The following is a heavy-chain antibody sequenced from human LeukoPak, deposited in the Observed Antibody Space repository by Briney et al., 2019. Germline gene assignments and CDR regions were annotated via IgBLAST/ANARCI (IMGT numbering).Heavy chain of an antibody. D-gene: IGHD2-2*02. V-gene: IGHV1-18*01. Sequence: ASVKVSCKASGYTFTSYGISWVRQAPGQGLEWMGWISAYNGNTNYAQKLQGRVTMTTDTSTSTAYMELRSLRSDDTAVYYCARGIGDCSSTSCYTSVWFDPWGQGTLVTVSS. CDR2: ISAYNGNT. J-gene: IGHJ5*02. CDR3: ARGIGDCSSTSCYTSVWFDP. CDR1: GYTFTSYG.